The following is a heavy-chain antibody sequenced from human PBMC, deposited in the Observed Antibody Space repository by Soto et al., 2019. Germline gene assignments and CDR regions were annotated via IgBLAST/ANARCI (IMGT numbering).Heavy chain of an antibody. Sequence: QVQLQQSGPGLVKPSQTLSLTCAISGDTVSSNTATWTWIRQSPSRGLEWLGRTFYRSKWYNDYAVSLTSRITIDPDTSKNQFSLRLKSVAPEATAVYSCSRDVVTHTRGGGGMDVGGHGTTVTVSS. J-gene: IGHJ6*02. CDR2: TFYRSKWYN. D-gene: IGHD2-2*01. V-gene: IGHV6-1*01. CDR1: GDTVSSNTAT. CDR3: SRDVVTHTRGGGGMDV.